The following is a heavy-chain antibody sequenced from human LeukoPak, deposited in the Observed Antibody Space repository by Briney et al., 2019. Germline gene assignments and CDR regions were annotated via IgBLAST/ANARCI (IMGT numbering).Heavy chain of an antibody. CDR2: IYHSGST. D-gene: IGHD5-18*01. V-gene: IGHV4-38-2*02. CDR1: GYSISSGYY. Sequence: PSETLSLTCTVSGYSISSGYYWGWIRQPPGKGLEWIGSIYHSGSTYYNPSLKSRVTISVDTSKNQFSLKLSSVTAADTAVYYCARGNSDSYSYGQGHLDYWGQGTLVTVSS. J-gene: IGHJ4*02. CDR3: ARGNSDSYSYGQGHLDY.